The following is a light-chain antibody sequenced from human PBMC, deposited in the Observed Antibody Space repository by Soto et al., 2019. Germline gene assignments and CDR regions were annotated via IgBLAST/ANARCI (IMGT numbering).Light chain of an antibody. CDR2: AAS. CDR3: QQLSSFPLS. CDR1: QGITTS. V-gene: IGKV1-9*01. Sequence: DIQLTQSPSFLSAFVGDRVTITCRASQGITTSLAWYQQKPGKAPKLLISAASTLQSGVPSRFSGSGSETEFTLTLSSLQPEDFATYYYQQLSSFPLSIGPGTKVDIK. J-gene: IGKJ3*01.